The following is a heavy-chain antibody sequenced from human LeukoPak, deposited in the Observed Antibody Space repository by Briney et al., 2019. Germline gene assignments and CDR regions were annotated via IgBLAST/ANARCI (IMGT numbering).Heavy chain of an antibody. Sequence: GGSLRLSCAASGFTFDTYNFNWVRQAPGKGLEWVASIRSYSSYIHYADSVKGRFTISRDDAKNSLYLQMNSLKPEDTAVYYCARVAEAAAFDSWGQGTLVTVSS. CDR1: GFTFDTYN. CDR3: ARVAEAAAFDS. J-gene: IGHJ4*02. CDR2: IRSYSSYI. D-gene: IGHD6-13*01. V-gene: IGHV3-21*06.